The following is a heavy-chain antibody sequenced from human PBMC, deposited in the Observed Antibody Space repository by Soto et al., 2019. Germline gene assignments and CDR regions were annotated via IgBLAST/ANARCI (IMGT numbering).Heavy chain of an antibody. J-gene: IGHJ6*02. CDR3: ARHIVATTYYGMDV. CDR2: IDPSDSYT. CDR1: GYSFTSYW. Sequence: GESLKISCKGSGYSFTSYWISWVRQMPGKGLEWMGRIDPSDSYTNYSPSFQGHVTISADKSISTAYLRWSSLKASDTAMYYCARHIVATTYYGMDVWGQGTTVTVSS. V-gene: IGHV5-10-1*01. D-gene: IGHD5-12*01.